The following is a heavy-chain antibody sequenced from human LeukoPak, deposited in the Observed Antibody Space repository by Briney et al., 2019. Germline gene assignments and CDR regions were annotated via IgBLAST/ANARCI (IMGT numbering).Heavy chain of an antibody. D-gene: IGHD3-22*01. Sequence: SETLSLTCGVYGGSFSGYFWSWIRQPPGKGLEWIGEIYHSGSTNYNPSLKSRVTISVDKSKNQFSLKLSSVTAAGTAVYYCARVFSTNYYDNRGWFDPWGQGTLVTVSS. CDR3: ARVFSTNYYDNRGWFDP. V-gene: IGHV4-34*01. J-gene: IGHJ5*02. CDR1: GGSFSGYF. CDR2: IYHSGST.